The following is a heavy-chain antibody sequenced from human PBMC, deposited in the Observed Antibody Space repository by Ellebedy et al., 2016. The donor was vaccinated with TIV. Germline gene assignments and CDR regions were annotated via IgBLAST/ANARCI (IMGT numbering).Heavy chain of an antibody. CDR2: IKSKTDGGTT. J-gene: IGHJ4*02. D-gene: IGHD2-15*01. CDR1: GFSFSDAW. CDR3: TTAPWTVVIAAHRDY. Sequence: PGGSLRLSCAASGFSFSDAWMTWVRQAPGKGLEWVGRIKSKTDGGTTDYAAPVKDRFIISRDDLKNTLYLQMNSLKTEDTAVYYCTTAPWTVVIAAHRDYWGQGTLVTVSS. V-gene: IGHV3-15*01.